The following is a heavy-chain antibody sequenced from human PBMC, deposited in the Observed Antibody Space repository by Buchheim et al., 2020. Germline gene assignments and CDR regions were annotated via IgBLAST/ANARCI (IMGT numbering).Heavy chain of an antibody. V-gene: IGHV3-7*01. Sequence: EVQLVESGGGLVQPGGSLRLSCAASGFTFSSYWMSWVRQAPGKGLEWVANIKQDGSEKYYVDSVKGRFTISRDNAKTSLNLQMNSLRAEDTAVYYCARDTLTNYYYYGMDVWGQGTT. CDR1: GFTFSSYW. D-gene: IGHD3-9*01. CDR3: ARDTLTNYYYYGMDV. CDR2: IKQDGSEK. J-gene: IGHJ6*02.